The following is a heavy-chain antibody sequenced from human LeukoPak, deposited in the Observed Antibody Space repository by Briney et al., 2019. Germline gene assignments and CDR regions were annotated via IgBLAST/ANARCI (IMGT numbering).Heavy chain of an antibody. J-gene: IGHJ4*02. Sequence: GGSLRLSCAASGFTFSDYSMNWVRQTPGRGLEWVSSISPSGRSISYADSVKGRFTISRDNAKNSLYLLMSSLRAEDTAVYYCASFRTGYSYYFDYWGQGILVTVSS. CDR2: ISPSGRSI. V-gene: IGHV3-21*01. CDR3: ASFRTGYSYYFDY. CDR1: GFTFSDYS. D-gene: IGHD3/OR15-3a*01.